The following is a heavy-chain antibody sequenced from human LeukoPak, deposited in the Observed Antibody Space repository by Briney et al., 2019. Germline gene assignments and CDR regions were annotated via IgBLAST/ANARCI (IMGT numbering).Heavy chain of an antibody. J-gene: IGHJ4*02. CDR1: GGSISSGGYY. Sequence: SETLSLTCTVSGGSISSGGYYWSWIRQHPGKGLEWIGYIYYSGSTYYNPSLKSRVTISVDTSKNQLSLKLSSVTAADTAVYYCARDRPGAPRNYFDYWGQGTLVTVSS. V-gene: IGHV4-31*03. D-gene: IGHD3-10*01. CDR2: IYYSGST. CDR3: ARDRPGAPRNYFDY.